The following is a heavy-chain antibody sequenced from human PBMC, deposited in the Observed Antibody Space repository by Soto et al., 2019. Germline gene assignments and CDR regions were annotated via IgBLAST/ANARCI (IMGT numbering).Heavy chain of an antibody. CDR2: IKSKTDGGTT. J-gene: IGHJ6*02. Sequence: EVQLVESGGGLVKPGGSLRLSCAASGFTFSNAWMNWVRQAPGKGLEWVGRIKSKTDGGTTDYAAPVKGRFTISRDDSKNTLYLQMNSLNTEDTAVYYCTTVRRDPYYYYYYGMDVWGQGTTVTVSS. V-gene: IGHV3-15*07. CDR3: TTVRRDPYYYYYYGMDV. CDR1: GFTFSNAW.